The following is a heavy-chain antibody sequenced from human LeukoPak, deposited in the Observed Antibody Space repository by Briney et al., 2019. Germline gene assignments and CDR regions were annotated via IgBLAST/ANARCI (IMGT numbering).Heavy chain of an antibody. D-gene: IGHD3-3*01. Sequence: ASVKVSCKLSGNTLRELPIQWVRQAGGKGLVWVAGFDPENAEIVYAQKFQGRVTMTEDTSTNTAYMELTSLTSDDTALYYCATRGSDFWSGFDYWGQGTQVTVSS. V-gene: IGHV1-24*01. CDR1: GNTLRELP. CDR3: ATRGSDFWSGFDY. CDR2: FDPENAEI. J-gene: IGHJ4*02.